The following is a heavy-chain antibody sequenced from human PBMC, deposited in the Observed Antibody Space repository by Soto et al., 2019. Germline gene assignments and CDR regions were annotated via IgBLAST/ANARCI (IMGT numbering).Heavy chain of an antibody. CDR1: GGSISSGGYA. J-gene: IGHJ5*02. Sequence: QMRLQESGSGRVKPSQTLSLTCAVSGGSISSGGYAWNWIRQPPEKGLEWIGYIYHSGYTSYNPSLKNRVTISVDKSKNQFSLTLSFVTAADTAVYYCARDSLTGNYFDPWGQGTLVTVSS. CDR2: IYHSGYT. CDR3: ARDSLTGNYFDP. D-gene: IGHD1-7*01. V-gene: IGHV4-30-2*01.